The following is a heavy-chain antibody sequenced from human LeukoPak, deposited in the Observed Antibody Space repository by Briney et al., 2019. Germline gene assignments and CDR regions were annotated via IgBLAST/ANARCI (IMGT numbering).Heavy chain of an antibody. V-gene: IGHV4-4*07. Sequence: SETLSLTCTVSVGSISSYYWSWIRQPAGKGLEWIGRIYTSGSTNYNPSLKSRVTISLDTSKNQFSLKLSSVTAADTAVYYCANSIDFDYGDYYFDYWGQGALVTISS. CDR3: ANSIDFDYGDYYFDY. D-gene: IGHD4-17*01. CDR2: IYTSGST. CDR1: VGSISSYY. J-gene: IGHJ4*02.